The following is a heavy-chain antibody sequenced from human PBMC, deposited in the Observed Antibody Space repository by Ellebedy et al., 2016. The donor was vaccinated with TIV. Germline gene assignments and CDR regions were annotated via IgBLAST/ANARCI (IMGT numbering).Heavy chain of an antibody. J-gene: IGHJ4*02. CDR1: GLTFSNRV. CDR2: IDVGGGST. CDR3: AKGRKLIRSSSLDY. V-gene: IGHV3-23*01. D-gene: IGHD3-22*01. Sequence: GESLKISCVASGLTFSNRVMSWVRRAPGKGLEWVSGIDVGGGSTSYADSVKGQFTISRDNSKNMLFLQMNSLRAEDTALYYCAKGRKLIRSSSLDYWGQGTLVTVSS.